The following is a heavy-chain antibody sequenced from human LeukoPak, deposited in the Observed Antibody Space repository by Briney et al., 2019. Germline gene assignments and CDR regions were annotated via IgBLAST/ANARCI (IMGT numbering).Heavy chain of an antibody. V-gene: IGHV4-30-2*01. CDR2: IYHSGST. Sequence: PSQTLSLTCAVSGGSISSGGYSWSWIRQPPRKGLEWIGYIYHSGSTYYNPSLKSRVTISVDRSKNQFSLKLSSVTAADTAVYYCAGGYCSSTSCYDGYYYYGMDVWGKGTTVTVSS. J-gene: IGHJ6*04. CDR1: GGSISSGGYS. D-gene: IGHD2-2*01. CDR3: AGGYCSSTSCYDGYYYYGMDV.